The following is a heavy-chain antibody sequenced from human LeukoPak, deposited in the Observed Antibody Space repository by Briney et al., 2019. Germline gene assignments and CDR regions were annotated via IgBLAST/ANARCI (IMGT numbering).Heavy chain of an antibody. D-gene: IGHD4-17*01. V-gene: IGHV1-2*02. Sequence: VVSVKVSCKASGYTFTGYYMHWVRQAPGQGLEWMGWINPNSGGTNYAQKFQGRVTMTRDTSISTAYMELSRLRSDDTAVYYCARDRDTVTTDFGLYHYYYYMDVWGKGTTVTISS. CDR3: ARDRDTVTTDFGLYHYYYYMDV. J-gene: IGHJ6*03. CDR2: INPNSGGT. CDR1: GYTFTGYY.